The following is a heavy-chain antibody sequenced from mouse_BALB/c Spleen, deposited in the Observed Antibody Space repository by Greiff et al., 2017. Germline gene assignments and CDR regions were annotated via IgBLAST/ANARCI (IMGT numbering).Heavy chain of an antibody. Sequence: VQLQQPGAELVKPGTSVKLSCKASGYNFTSYWINWVKLRPGQGLEWIGDIYPGSGSTNYNEKFKSKATLTVDTSSSTAYMQLSSLASEDSALYYCARGYYDYDDYAMDYWGQGTSVTVSS. D-gene: IGHD2-4*01. J-gene: IGHJ4*01. CDR1: GYNFTSYW. V-gene: IGHV1-55*01. CDR2: IYPGSGST. CDR3: ARGYYDYDDYAMDY.